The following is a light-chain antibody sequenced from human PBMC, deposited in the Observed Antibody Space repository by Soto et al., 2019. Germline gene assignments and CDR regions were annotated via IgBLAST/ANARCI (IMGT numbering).Light chain of an antibody. J-gene: IGKJ1*01. Sequence: DIQMTQSPSTLSASVGDRVTITCRASQSISSWLAWYQQKPGKAPKLLIYKASSLESGVPSRFSGSGSGTEFTLTISSLQPDDFATYYCQQHNNYPRTFGQGTKLEIK. CDR3: QQHNNYPRT. CDR1: QSISSW. CDR2: KAS. V-gene: IGKV1-5*03.